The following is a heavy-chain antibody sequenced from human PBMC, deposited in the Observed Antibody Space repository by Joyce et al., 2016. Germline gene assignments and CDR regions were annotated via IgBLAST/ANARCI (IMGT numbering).Heavy chain of an antibody. CDR2: RKQDVSEK. CDR3: AREMASITGPDAFDI. CDR1: GFNFSRYW. V-gene: IGHV3-7*04. J-gene: IGHJ3*02. Sequence: EVQLVESGGGLVQPGGSLRLSCAASGFNFSRYWMSWVRQGQGKGLEWVANRKQDVSEKYYVDSVKGRFTISRDNAKNSLYLQMNSLRAEDTAVYYCAREMASITGPDAFDIWGQGTMVTVSS. D-gene: IGHD5-12*01.